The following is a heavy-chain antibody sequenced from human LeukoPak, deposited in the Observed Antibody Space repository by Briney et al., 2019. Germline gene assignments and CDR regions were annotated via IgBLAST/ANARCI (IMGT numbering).Heavy chain of an antibody. V-gene: IGHV3-23*01. Sequence: GGSLRLSCAASGFTFSSYAMSWVRQAPGKGLEWVSAIGGSGGSTYYTDSVKRRFTISRDNSKNTLYLQMNSLRAEDTAVYYCAKTDSSSYSPSDYWGQGTLVTVSS. D-gene: IGHD6-6*01. J-gene: IGHJ4*02. CDR1: GFTFSSYA. CDR2: IGGSGGST. CDR3: AKTDSSSYSPSDY.